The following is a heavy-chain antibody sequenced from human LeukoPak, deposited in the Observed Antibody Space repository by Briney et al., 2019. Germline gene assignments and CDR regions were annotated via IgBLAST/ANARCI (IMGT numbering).Heavy chain of an antibody. CDR3: ARDPVPAAIVWFDP. J-gene: IGHJ5*02. Sequence: PGGSLRLSCAASGFTLSSYWMSWVRQAPGRGLEWVANIKQDGSEKYYVDSVKGRFTISRDNAKNSLYLQMNSLRAEDTAVYYCARDPVPAAIVWFDPWGQGTLVTVSS. CDR1: GFTLSSYW. V-gene: IGHV3-7*03. D-gene: IGHD2-2*01. CDR2: IKQDGSEK.